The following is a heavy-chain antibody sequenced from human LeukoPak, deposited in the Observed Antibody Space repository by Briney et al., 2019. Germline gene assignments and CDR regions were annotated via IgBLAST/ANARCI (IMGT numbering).Heavy chain of an antibody. D-gene: IGHD3-10*01. CDR1: GGSISSSSYY. CDR2: IYYSGST. V-gene: IGHV4-39*01. J-gene: IGHJ4*02. CDR3: ARMVLTAADY. Sequence: SETLSLTCTVSGGSISSSSYYRGWLRQPPGKGLEWLGSIYYSGSTYYNPSLKSRVTISVDTSKNQFSLKLSSVTAADTAVYYCARMVLTAADYWGQGTLVTVSS.